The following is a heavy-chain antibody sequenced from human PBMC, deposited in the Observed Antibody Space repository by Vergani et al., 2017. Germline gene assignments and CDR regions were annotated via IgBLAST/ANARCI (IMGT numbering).Heavy chain of an antibody. D-gene: IGHD2-2*01. CDR3: ARDSPLVVPAAIFYYYYGMDV. CDR1: GFPFSSSA. V-gene: IGHV3-23*01. Sequence: HLLESGGGLVQPGGSLRLSCAASGFPFSSSALTWVRQAPGKGLEWVSTISRSGFNTYYADSVKGRFTVSRDNSKNTLFLQMNSLRAGDTAVYYCARDSPLVVPAAIFYYYYGMDVWGQGTTVTVSS. J-gene: IGHJ6*02. CDR2: ISRSGFNT.